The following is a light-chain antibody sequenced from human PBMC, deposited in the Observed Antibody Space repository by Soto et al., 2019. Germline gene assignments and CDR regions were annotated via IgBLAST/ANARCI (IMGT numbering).Light chain of an antibody. J-gene: IGKJ2*01. V-gene: IGKV1-5*03. CDR3: QQYNTFPKYS. Sequence: DIQMTQSPSTLSASVGDRVTITCRASQSISTWVAWYQQKPGKAPKLLIYKASSLESGVPSRFSGSGSGTEFPLTVSSLQPDDFATYYCQQYNTFPKYSFGQGTKLEIK. CDR2: KAS. CDR1: QSISTW.